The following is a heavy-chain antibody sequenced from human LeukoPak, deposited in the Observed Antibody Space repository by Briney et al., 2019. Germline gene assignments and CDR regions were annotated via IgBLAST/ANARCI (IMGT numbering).Heavy chain of an antibody. Sequence: SETLSLTCAVYGGSFSGYCWSWIRQPPGKGLEWIGEINHSGSTNYNPSLKSRVTISVDTSKNQFSLKLSSVTAADTAVYYCARTTTRNWFDPWGQGTLVTVSS. CDR2: INHSGST. V-gene: IGHV4-34*01. CDR1: GGSFSGYC. D-gene: IGHD4-17*01. CDR3: ARTTTRNWFDP. J-gene: IGHJ5*02.